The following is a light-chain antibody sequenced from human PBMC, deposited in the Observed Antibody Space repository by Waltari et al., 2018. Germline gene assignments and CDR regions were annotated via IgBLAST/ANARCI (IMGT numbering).Light chain of an antibody. J-gene: IGLJ3*02. CDR3: QSFDRSLSASV. CDR1: SSNFGAGYD. Sequence: QSVLTQPPSVSGAPGQSITISCTGSSSNFGAGYDVHWYQQLPGTAPKLLIYANKNRPSGVPDRFSGSKSGTSASLAITGLQAEDEADYNCQSFDRSLSASVFGGGTKLTVL. V-gene: IGLV1-40*01. CDR2: ANK.